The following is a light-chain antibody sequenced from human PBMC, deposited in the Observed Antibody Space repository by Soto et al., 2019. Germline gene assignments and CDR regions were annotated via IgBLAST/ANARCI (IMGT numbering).Light chain of an antibody. V-gene: IGKV3D-15*01. CDR1: QSVNSN. J-gene: IGKJ5*01. Sequence: ETVMTQSPATLSVSPGERATLSCRASQSVNSNLAWYQQRRGQAPRLLIHGASNRATGIPDRFSGSGSGADFTLTITSLQSEDFAIYYCQQYNAWPITFGQGTRLEIK. CDR3: QQYNAWPIT. CDR2: GAS.